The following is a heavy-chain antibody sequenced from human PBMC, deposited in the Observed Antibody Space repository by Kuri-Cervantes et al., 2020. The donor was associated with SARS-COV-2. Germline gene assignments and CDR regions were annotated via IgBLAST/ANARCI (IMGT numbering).Heavy chain of an antibody. CDR2: IRSKANSYAT. CDR1: GFTFSGSA. D-gene: IGHD6-19*01. V-gene: IGHV3-73*01. CDR3: ARSIIAVAGFGGRDY. Sequence: GGSLRLSCAASGFTFSGSAMHWVRQASGKGLEWVGRIRSKANSYATAYAASVKGRFTISRDDSKNTLYLQMNSLRAEDTAVYYCARSIIAVAGFGGRDYWGQGTRGTVSS. J-gene: IGHJ4*02.